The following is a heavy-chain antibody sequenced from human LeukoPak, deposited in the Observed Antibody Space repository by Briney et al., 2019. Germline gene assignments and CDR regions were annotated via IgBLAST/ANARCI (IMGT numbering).Heavy chain of an antibody. CDR3: ARDSITGATLAY. CDR1: GFTFSTFA. CDR2: IFPSGGEI. V-gene: IGHV3-23*01. D-gene: IGHD5-24*01. J-gene: IGHJ4*02. Sequence: GGSLRLSCEASGFTFSTFAMICVRQPPGKGLEWVSSIFPSGGEIHYADSVRGRFTISRDSSKNTLYLQINSLRAEDTAIYYCARDSITGATLAYWGQGTLVTVSS.